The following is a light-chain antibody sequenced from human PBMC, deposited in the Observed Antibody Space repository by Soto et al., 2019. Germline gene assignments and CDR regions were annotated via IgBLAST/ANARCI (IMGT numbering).Light chain of an antibody. V-gene: IGLV1-44*01. CDR2: SNN. J-gene: IGLJ1*01. Sequence: QPVLTQPTSASGTPGQRVTISCSGSSSNIGSKTVNWYQQVPGTAPKLLIYSNNQRPSGVPDRFSGSKSGTSASLAISGLQSEDEADYYCAAWDDSLNGRYVFGTGTKVTVL. CDR3: AAWDDSLNGRYV. CDR1: SSNIGSKT.